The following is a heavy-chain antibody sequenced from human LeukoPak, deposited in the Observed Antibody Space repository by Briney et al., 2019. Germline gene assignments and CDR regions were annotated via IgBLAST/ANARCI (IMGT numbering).Heavy chain of an antibody. V-gene: IGHV1-69*13. CDR2: IVPMFTTS. CDR3: ARVKESAPVAAAIPYFFDR. J-gene: IGHJ4*02. Sequence: SVKVSCKASGGSFTNYAVSWLRQAPGHGLEWMGAIVPMFTTSDYAQKFRDRVTITADESTSTVYMDLRRLTYEDTATYYCARVKESAPVAAAIPYFFDRWGQGTLVTVSS. CDR1: GGSFTNYA. D-gene: IGHD2-2*01.